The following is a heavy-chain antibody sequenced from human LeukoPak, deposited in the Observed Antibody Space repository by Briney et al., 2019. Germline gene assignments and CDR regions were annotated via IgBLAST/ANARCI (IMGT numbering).Heavy chain of an antibody. CDR2: IKHDGSEK. D-gene: IGHD1-26*01. Sequence: GGSLRLSCAASGLTFSSYWMSWVRQAPGKGLEWVANIKHDGSEKYYVDSVKGRFTIPRDNAKNSLYLQMNSLRAEDTAVYYCASDEWGAYNFDYWGQGTLVTVSS. CDR3: ASDEWGAYNFDY. V-gene: IGHV3-7*01. CDR1: GLTFSSYW. J-gene: IGHJ4*02.